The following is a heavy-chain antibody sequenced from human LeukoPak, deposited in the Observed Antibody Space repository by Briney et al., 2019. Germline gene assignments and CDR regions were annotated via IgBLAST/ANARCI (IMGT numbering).Heavy chain of an antibody. Sequence: GGSLRLSCAASGFTFTTYWMSWVRQVPGKGLGWVANINQDGSQTYYLDSVRGRFTISRDNAKQSLFLQMNSLRAGDTAVYYRARDSQLCTHSDCRGDAFGIWGQGTMVTVTS. V-gene: IGHV3-7*01. D-gene: IGHD2-21*02. J-gene: IGHJ3*02. CDR2: INQDGSQT. CDR1: GFTFTTYW. CDR3: ARDSQLCTHSDCRGDAFGI.